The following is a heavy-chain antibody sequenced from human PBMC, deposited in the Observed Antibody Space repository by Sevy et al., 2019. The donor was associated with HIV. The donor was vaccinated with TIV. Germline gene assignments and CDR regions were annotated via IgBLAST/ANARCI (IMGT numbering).Heavy chain of an antibody. CDR1: GFTFSSYA. CDR2: ISYDGSNK. V-gene: IGHV3-30-3*01. D-gene: IGHD3-3*01. Sequence: GGSLRLSCAASGFTFSSYAMHWVRQAPGKGLEWVAVISYDGSNKYFADSVKGRFTISRDNSKNTLYLQMNSLRADDTAVYYCARDWARTYYDFCSGYYTRAFDIWGQGTMVTVSS. J-gene: IGHJ3*02. CDR3: ARDWARTYYDFCSGYYTRAFDI.